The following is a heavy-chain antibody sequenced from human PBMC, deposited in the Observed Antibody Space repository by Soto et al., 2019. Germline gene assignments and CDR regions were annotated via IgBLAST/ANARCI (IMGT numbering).Heavy chain of an antibody. V-gene: IGHV4-61*01. CDR2: IYYSGST. CDR3: ARGDTIFGVVTLLYYYYGMDV. J-gene: IGHJ6*02. Sequence: PSETLSLTCTVSGGSVSSGSYYWSWIRQPPGKGLECIGYIYYSGSTNYNPSLKSRVTISVDTSKNQFSLKLSSVTAADTAVYYCARGDTIFGVVTLLYYYYGMDVWGQGTTVTVSS. D-gene: IGHD3-3*01. CDR1: GGSVSSGSYY.